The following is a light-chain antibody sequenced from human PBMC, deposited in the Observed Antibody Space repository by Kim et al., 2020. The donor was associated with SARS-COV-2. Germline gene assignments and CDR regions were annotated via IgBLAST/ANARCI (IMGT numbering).Light chain of an antibody. Sequence: SYELTQPPSVSVAPGKTARITCGGNNIGSKSVQWYQQKPGQAPLVVIYYDSDRPSGIPERFSGSNSGNTATLTISRVEAGDEADYYCQVWDSSSDHVVFGGGTQLTVL. CDR1: NIGSKS. J-gene: IGLJ2*01. CDR2: YDS. V-gene: IGLV3-21*04. CDR3: QVWDSSSDHVV.